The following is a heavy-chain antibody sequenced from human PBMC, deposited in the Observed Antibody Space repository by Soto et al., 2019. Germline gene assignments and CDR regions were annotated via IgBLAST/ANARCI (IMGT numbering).Heavy chain of an antibody. V-gene: IGHV6-1*01. J-gene: IGHJ5*02. CDR3: VRTPASGTLDP. CDR2: TYYRSKWYD. Sequence: PSQPLSLTGAISGDSVSSNSAACNWIRHSPSRGLEWLGRTYYRSKWYDDYAVSVKSRITINPDTSKNQFSLQLNSVTPEDTAVYYCVRTPASGTLDPWGQGTLVTVSS. D-gene: IGHD6-13*01. CDR1: GDSVSSNSAA.